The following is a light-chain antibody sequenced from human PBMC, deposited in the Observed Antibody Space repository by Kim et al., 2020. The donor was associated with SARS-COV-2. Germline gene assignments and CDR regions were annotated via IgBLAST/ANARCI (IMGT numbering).Light chain of an antibody. CDR2: KDI. CDR3: ESADSSGTYVV. V-gene: IGLV3-25*03. J-gene: IGLJ2*01. Sequence: SYELTQPPSVSVSPGQTARITCSGDALPNQYAYWYQQKPGQAPVLVIYKDIERPSGIPERFSGSSSGTTVTLTISGVQAEDEADYYCESADSSGTYVVFG. CDR1: ALPNQY.